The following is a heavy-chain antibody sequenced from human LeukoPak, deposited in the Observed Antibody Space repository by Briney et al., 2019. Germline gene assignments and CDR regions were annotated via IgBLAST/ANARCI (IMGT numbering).Heavy chain of an antibody. V-gene: IGHV4-39*07. CDR2: IYFDGST. Sequence: PSETLSLTCAVSGDSVRNSAYYWDWSRQPPGKGLEWVGNIYFDGSTRYSPSLKSRVTISVDTSKNQFSLKLSSVTAADTAVYYCARGYSYAKGDWRGDYWGQGTLVTVSS. D-gene: IGHD5-18*01. CDR3: ARGYSYAKGDWRGDY. J-gene: IGHJ4*02. CDR1: GDSVRNSAYY.